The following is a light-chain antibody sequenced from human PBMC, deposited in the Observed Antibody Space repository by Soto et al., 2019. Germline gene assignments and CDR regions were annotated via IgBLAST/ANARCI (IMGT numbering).Light chain of an antibody. V-gene: IGLV2-14*03. CDR3: SSYTSSSTLVV. CDR2: DVS. CDR1: SSDVGGYNY. J-gene: IGLJ2*01. Sequence: QSALTQPASVSGSPGQSITISCTETSSDVGGYNYVSWYQQHPGKAPKVMIYDVSYRPSGVSNRFSGSKSGNTASLTISGLQVEDEADYYCSSYTSSSTLVVFGGGTKVTVL.